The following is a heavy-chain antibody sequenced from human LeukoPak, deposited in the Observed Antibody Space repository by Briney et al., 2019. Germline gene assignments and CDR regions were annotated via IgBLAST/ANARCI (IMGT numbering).Heavy chain of an antibody. Sequence: PGGSLRLSCAASGFTSSDYTMNWVRQAPGKGLEWVSGISVSDDSTYYADSVKGRFTISRDNSKNTLYLQMNSLRAEDTAVYYCAKYKPTVSTLWFLYWGQGTLVTVSS. J-gene: IGHJ4*02. CDR1: GFTSSDYT. V-gene: IGHV3-23*01. CDR3: AKYKPTVSTLWFLY. CDR2: ISVSDDST. D-gene: IGHD3-10*01.